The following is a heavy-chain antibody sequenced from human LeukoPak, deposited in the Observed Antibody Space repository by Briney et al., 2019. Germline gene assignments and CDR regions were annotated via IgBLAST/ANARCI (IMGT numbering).Heavy chain of an antibody. D-gene: IGHD3-10*01. J-gene: IGHJ4*02. Sequence: GGSLRLSCAASGFTFSSYAMSWVRQAPGKGLEWVAIISYDGSNKYYADPVKGRFTVSRDNSKNTLYLQLNSLRGEDTAVYYCAKEQGGYSFDYWGQGTLVTVSS. V-gene: IGHV3-30*18. CDR1: GFTFSSYA. CDR3: AKEQGGYSFDY. CDR2: ISYDGSNK.